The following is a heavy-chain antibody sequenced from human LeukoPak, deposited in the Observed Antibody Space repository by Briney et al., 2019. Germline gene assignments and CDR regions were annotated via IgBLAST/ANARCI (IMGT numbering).Heavy chain of an antibody. J-gene: IGHJ4*02. D-gene: IGHD3-3*01. CDR1: GFTFSSYA. CDR2: ISYDGSNK. CDR3: ARDGNYDFWSGPPIH. Sequence: GGSLRLSCAASGFTFSSYAMHWARQAPGKGLEWVAVISYDGSNKYYADSVKGRFTISRDNSKNTLYLQMNSLRAEDTAVYYCARDGNYDFWSGPPIHWGQGTLVTVSS. V-gene: IGHV3-30-3*01.